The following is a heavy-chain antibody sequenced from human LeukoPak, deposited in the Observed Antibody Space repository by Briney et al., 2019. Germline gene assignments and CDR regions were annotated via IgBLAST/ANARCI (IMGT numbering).Heavy chain of an antibody. CDR1: GGSFSGYY. CDR3: ARDGYDYVWGSYRYTGIWFDP. J-gene: IGHJ5*02. D-gene: IGHD3-16*02. CDR2: INHSGST. V-gene: IGHV4-34*01. Sequence: PSETLSLTCAVYGGSFSGYYWSWIRQPPGKGLEWIGEINHSGSTNYNPSLKSRVTISVDTSKNQFSLKLSSVTAAATAVYYCARDGYDYVWGSYRYTGIWFDPWGQGTLVTVSS.